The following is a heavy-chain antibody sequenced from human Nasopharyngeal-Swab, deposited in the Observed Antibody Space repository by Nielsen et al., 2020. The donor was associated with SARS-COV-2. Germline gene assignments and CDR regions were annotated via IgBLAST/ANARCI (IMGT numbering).Heavy chain of an antibody. V-gene: IGHV3-23*01. CDR3: AKDVRGSGSLGCMDV. CDR2: ISGSGGST. D-gene: IGHD3-10*01. CDR1: GFTFSSYA. Sequence: GRSVSLSCAESGFTFSSYAMSWVRQAPGKGLEWVSAISGSGGSTYYADSVKGRFTISRDNSKNTLYLQMNSLRAEDTAVYYCAKDVRGSGSLGCMDVWGQGTTVTVSS. J-gene: IGHJ6*02.